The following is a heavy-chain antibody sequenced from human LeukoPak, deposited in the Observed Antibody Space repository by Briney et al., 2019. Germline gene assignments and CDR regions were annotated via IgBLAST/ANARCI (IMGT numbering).Heavy chain of an antibody. CDR2: ISSSSSYI. D-gene: IGHD5-18*01. J-gene: IGHJ3*02. CDR3: ASGPTAMVTSDAFDI. CDR1: GFTFSSYS. V-gene: IGHV3-21*01. Sequence: GGSLRLSCAASGFTFSSYSMNWVRQAPGKGLEWVSSISSSSSYIYYADSVKGRLTISRDNAKNSLYLQMNSLRAEDTAVYYCASGPTAMVTSDAFDIWGQGTMVTVSS.